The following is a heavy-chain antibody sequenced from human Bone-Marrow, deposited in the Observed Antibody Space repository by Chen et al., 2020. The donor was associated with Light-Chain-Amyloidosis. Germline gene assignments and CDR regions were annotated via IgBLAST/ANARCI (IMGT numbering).Heavy chain of an antibody. Sequence: EVQLVESGGGLVQPGGSLRLSCEASGFTFSNYWMHWVRQAPGQGRVWVARVKTDGSTTAYADSVKGRFTISRDNAKNTLYLQMNSLRAEDTAVYYCTRDLDWLLFDYWGQGALVTVSA. CDR2: VKTDGSTT. D-gene: IGHD3-9*01. CDR1: GFTFSNYW. CDR3: TRDLDWLLFDY. J-gene: IGHJ4*02. V-gene: IGHV3-74*03.